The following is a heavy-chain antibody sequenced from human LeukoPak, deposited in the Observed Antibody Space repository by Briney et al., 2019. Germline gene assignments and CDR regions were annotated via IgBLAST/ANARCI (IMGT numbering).Heavy chain of an antibody. V-gene: IGHV3-49*04. Sequence: GRSLRLSSTASGFTFGDYAMSWVRQAPGKGLEWVGFIRSKAYGGTTEYAASVKGRFTISRDDSKSIAYLQMNSLKTEDTAVYYCTRELMITFGGVIVANDYWGQGTLVTVSS. CDR3: TRELMITFGGVIVANDY. CDR1: GFTFGDYA. CDR2: IRSKAYGGTT. D-gene: IGHD3-16*02. J-gene: IGHJ4*02.